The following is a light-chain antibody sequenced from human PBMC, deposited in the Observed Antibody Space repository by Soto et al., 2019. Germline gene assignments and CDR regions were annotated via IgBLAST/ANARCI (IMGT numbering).Light chain of an antibody. CDR3: SSYTSSGTVL. J-gene: IGLJ2*01. CDR2: EVT. Sequence: QSALTQPASVSGSPGQSITISCTGTSSDVGGYNYVCWYQQHPGKAPKLIIYEVTNRPSGVSHRFSGSKSGNTASLSISGLLAEDEADYYCSSYTSSGTVLFGGGTKVTVL. CDR1: SSDVGGYNY. V-gene: IGLV2-14*03.